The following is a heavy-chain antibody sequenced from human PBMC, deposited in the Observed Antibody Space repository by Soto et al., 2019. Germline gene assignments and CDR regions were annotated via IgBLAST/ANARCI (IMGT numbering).Heavy chain of an antibody. D-gene: IGHD5-12*01. CDR1: GGTFSSYA. V-gene: IGHV1-69*12. J-gene: IGHJ4*02. CDR2: IIPIFGTA. CDR3: ARLSGSRGADNDDY. Sequence: QVQLVQSGAEVKKPGSSVKVSCKASGGTFSSYAISWVRQAPGQGLEWMGGIIPIFGTANYAQKFQGRVTITADESTRTAYMELSSLRSEDTAVYYCARLSGSRGADNDDYWGQGTLVTVSS.